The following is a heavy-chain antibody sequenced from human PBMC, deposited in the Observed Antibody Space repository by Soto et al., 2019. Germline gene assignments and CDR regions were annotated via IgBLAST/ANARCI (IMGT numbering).Heavy chain of an antibody. D-gene: IGHD3-9*01. J-gene: IGHJ4*02. CDR3: ATAAKSLVRYFDWYFDY. Sequence: GASVKVSCKVSGYTLTELSMQWVRQAPGKGLEWMGGFDPEDGETIYAQKFQGRVTMTEDTSTDTAYMELSSLRSEDTAVYYCATAAKSLVRYFDWYFDYWGQGTLVTVYS. V-gene: IGHV1-24*01. CDR2: FDPEDGET. CDR1: GYTLTELS.